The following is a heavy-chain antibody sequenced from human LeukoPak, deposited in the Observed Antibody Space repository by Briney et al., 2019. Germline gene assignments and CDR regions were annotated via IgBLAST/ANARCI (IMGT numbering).Heavy chain of an antibody. CDR1: GYTFTSYY. D-gene: IGHD2-2*01. CDR3: ARSSDIVVVPAAKRSPIDY. Sequence: ASVKVSCKASGYTFTSYYMHWVRQAPGQGLEWMGIINPSGGSTSYAQKFQGRVTMTRDTSTSTVYMELSSLRSEDTAVYYCARSSDIVVVPAAKRSPIDYWGQGTLVTVSS. V-gene: IGHV1-46*01. J-gene: IGHJ4*02. CDR2: INPSGGST.